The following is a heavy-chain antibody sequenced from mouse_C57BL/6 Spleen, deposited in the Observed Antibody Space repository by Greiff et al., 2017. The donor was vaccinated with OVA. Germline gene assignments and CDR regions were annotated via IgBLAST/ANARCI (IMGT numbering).Heavy chain of an antibody. D-gene: IGHD1-1*01. V-gene: IGHV5-17*01. CDR1: GFTFSDYG. J-gene: IGHJ3*01. Sequence: EVQLVESGGGLVKPGGSLKLSCAASGFTFSDYGMHWVRQAPEKGLEWVAYISSGSSTIYYADTVKGRFTISRDNAKNTLFLQMTSLRSEDTAMYYCARSYYGSSRWFAYWGQGTLVTVSA. CDR3: ARSYYGSSRWFAY. CDR2: ISSGSSTI.